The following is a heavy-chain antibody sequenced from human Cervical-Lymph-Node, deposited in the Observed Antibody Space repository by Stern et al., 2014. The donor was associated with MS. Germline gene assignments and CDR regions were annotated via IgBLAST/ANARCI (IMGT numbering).Heavy chain of an antibody. V-gene: IGHV3-53*01. CDR2: IYSGGST. CDR3: ARDRQDSSGYSFFDL. D-gene: IGHD3-22*01. CDR1: GFTVSSNY. J-gene: IGHJ4*02. Sequence: EVQLEESGGGLIQPGGSLRLSCAVSGFTVSSNYMSWVRQAPGKGLEWVSIIYSGGSTYYADSVKGRFTISRDNSKNTLFLQMNSLRAEDTAVYYCARDRQDSSGYSFFDLWGQGTLVTVSS.